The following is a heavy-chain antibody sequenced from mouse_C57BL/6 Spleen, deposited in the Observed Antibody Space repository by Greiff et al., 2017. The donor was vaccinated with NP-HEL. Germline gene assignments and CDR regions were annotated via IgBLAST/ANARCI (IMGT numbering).Heavy chain of an antibody. CDR1: GYSITSGYY. J-gene: IGHJ3*01. Sequence: EVQLQQSGPGLVKPSQSLSLTCSVTGYSITSGYYWNWIRQFPGNKLEWMGYISYDGSNNYNPSLKNRISITRDTSKNQFFLKLNSVTTEDTATYYCATEAYYYGSSWFAYWGQGTLVTVSA. D-gene: IGHD1-1*01. CDR3: ATEAYYYGSSWFAY. V-gene: IGHV3-6*01. CDR2: ISYDGSN.